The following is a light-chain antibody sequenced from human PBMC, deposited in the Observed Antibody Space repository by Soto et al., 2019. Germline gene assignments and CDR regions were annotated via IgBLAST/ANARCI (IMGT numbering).Light chain of an antibody. J-gene: IGLJ1*01. Sequence: QPVLTQSPSASASLGASVKLTCTLSSGHSNYAIAWHQQQPEKGPRYLMKLNSDGSHRKGDGIPDRFSGSSSGAERYLTISSLQSEDEADYYCQTWGTGIRVFGTGTNVTVL. V-gene: IGLV4-69*01. CDR3: QTWGTGIRV. CDR1: SGHSNYA. CDR2: LNSDGSH.